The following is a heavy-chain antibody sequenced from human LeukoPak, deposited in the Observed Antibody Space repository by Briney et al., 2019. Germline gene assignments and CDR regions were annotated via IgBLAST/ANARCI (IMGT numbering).Heavy chain of an antibody. V-gene: IGHV1-18*01. CDR2: ISAYSGDT. J-gene: IGHJ3*02. CDR1: GGTFSSYA. CDR3: AREFGGRGTFDI. D-gene: IGHD3-16*01. Sequence: ASVKVSCKASGGTFSSYAITWVRQAPGQGLEWMGWISAYSGDTNYAQKFQDRATMTTDTSTSTAYMELKSLRSDDTAVYYCAREFGGRGTFDIWGQGTMITVSS.